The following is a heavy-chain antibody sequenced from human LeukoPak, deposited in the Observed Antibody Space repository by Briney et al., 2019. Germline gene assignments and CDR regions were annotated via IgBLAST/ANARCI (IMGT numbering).Heavy chain of an antibody. Sequence: GASVKVSCKASGYTFTSYGISWVRQAPGQGLEWMGWISAYNGNTNYAQKLQGRVTMTTDTSTSTAYMELRSLRSDDTAVYYCARGRRGSPRAYYYYYMDVWGRGTTVTVSS. CDR3: ARGRRGSPRAYYYYYMDV. D-gene: IGHD1-26*01. CDR2: ISAYNGNT. V-gene: IGHV1-18*01. CDR1: GYTFTSYG. J-gene: IGHJ6*03.